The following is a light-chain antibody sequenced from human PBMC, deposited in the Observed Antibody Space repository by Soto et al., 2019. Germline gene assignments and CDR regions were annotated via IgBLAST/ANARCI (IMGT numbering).Light chain of an antibody. J-gene: IGLJ3*02. Sequence: QSVLTQPASVSGSPGQSITISCTGTSSDIGSNNYVSWYQQHPGRAPKLIIYEVSNRPSGVSNRFSGSKSGNTASLSISGLQTGDEADYYCSSYTGVSTYLFGKGTKLTVL. V-gene: IGLV2-14*01. CDR2: EVS. CDR3: SSYTGVSTYL. CDR1: SSDIGSNNY.